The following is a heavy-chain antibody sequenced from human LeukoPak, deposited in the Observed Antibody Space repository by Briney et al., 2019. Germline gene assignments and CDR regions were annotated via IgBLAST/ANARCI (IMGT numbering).Heavy chain of an antibody. CDR2: IRSTSSNT. J-gene: IGHJ2*01. CDR1: GFSFSNYG. D-gene: IGHD6-13*01. Sequence: GGSLRLSCAASGFSFSNYGMTWVRQAPGKGLEWVSSIRSTSSNTYYADSVRGRFTISRDNAKNSLYLQMNSLRAEDTAVYYCARVEIAGAGDFWYFNLWGGGTQVTFSS. CDR3: ARVEIAGAGDFWYFNL. V-gene: IGHV3-21*01.